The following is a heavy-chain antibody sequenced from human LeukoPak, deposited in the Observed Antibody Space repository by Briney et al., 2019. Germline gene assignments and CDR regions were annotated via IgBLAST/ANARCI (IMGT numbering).Heavy chain of an antibody. V-gene: IGHV1-69*04. J-gene: IGHJ4*02. CDR3: GASSYYYDSSGFIDY. Sequence: SVKVSCKASGGTFNSYAISWVRQAPGQGLEWMGRIIPIFGIANYAQKFQGRVTITADKSTSTAYMELSSLRSEDTAVYYCGASSYYYDSSGFIDYWGQGTLVTVSS. CDR1: GGTFNSYA. D-gene: IGHD3-22*01. CDR2: IIPIFGIA.